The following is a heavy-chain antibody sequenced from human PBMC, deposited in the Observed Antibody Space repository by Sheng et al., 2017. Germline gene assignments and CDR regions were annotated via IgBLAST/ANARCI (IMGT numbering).Heavy chain of an antibody. CDR3: ARKPHQGALDI. V-gene: IGHV1-18*01. J-gene: IGHJ3*02. Sequence: QVQLVQSGAEVKKPGASVKISCKASGYTFTSYGISWVRQAPGQGLEWMGWISAFNGNTHYAQKVQDRVTLTTDTSTTTAYMELRSLSSDDTAVYYCARKPHQGALDIWGQGTVVTVSS. CDR1: GYTFTSYG. CDR2: ISAFNGNT.